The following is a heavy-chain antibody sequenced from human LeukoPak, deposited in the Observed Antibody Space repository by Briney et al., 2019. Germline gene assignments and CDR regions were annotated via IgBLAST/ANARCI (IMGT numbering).Heavy chain of an antibody. J-gene: IGHJ4*02. D-gene: IGHD5-18*01. Sequence: SVKVSCKASGFTFTSSAVQWVRQARGRRLEWIGWIVVGSGNTNYAQMFQGRVTITRDMSTSTAYMELSSLRSEDTAVYYCAAPSRIQLDYWGQGTRVTVSS. CDR3: AAPSRIQLDY. CDR1: GFTFTSSA. CDR2: IVVGSGNT. V-gene: IGHV1-58*01.